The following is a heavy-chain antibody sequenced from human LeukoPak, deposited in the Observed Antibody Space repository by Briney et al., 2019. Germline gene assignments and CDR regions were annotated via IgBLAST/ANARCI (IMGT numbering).Heavy chain of an antibody. CDR3: ARDLSGLVGD. CDR2: IIPIFGTA. D-gene: IGHD4-17*01. J-gene: IGHJ4*02. Sequence: ASVKVSCKASGGTFSSYAISWVRQAPGQGLEWMGGIIPIFGTANYAQKFQGRVTITADESTSTAYMELSSLRSEDTAVYYCARDLSGLVGDWGQGTLITVSS. V-gene: IGHV1-69*13. CDR1: GGTFSSYA.